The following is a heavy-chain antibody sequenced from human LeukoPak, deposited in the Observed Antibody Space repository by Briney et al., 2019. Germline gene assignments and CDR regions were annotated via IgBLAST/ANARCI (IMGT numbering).Heavy chain of an antibody. CDR3: ARDWVRGAFDI. V-gene: IGHV3-23*01. Sequence: LPGGSLRLSCAASGFTFNTYWMSWVRQAPGKGLEWVSAISGSGGSTYYADSVKGRFTISRDNSKNTLYLQMNSLRAEDTAVYYCARDWVRGAFDIWGQGTMVTVSS. J-gene: IGHJ3*02. CDR1: GFTFNTYW. CDR2: ISGSGGST. D-gene: IGHD3-16*01.